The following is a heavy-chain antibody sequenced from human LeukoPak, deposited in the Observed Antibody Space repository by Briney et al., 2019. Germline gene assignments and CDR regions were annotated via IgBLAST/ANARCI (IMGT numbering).Heavy chain of an antibody. J-gene: IGHJ4*02. V-gene: IGHV3-7*03. D-gene: IGHD5-12*01. CDR2: IKQDGSEK. CDR3: ARALRGATTNYDY. CDR1: GFTFSSYW. Sequence: GGSLRLSCAASGFTFSSYWMSWVRQAPGKGLEWVANIKQDGSEKYYVDSVKGRFTISRDNAKNSLYLLMNSLRAEDTAVYYCARALRGATTNYDYWGQGTLVTVSS.